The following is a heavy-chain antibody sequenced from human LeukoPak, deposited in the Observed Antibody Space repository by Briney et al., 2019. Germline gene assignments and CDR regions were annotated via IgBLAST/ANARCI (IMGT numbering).Heavy chain of an antibody. Sequence: GGSLRLSCAASGFTFSSYAMSWVRQAPGKGLEWVSAISGSSGSTYYADSVKGRFTISRDNSKNTLYLQMNSLRAEDTAVYYCAKAIWFGELSPFDYWGQGTLVTVSS. CDR1: GFTFSSYA. CDR2: ISGSSGST. CDR3: AKAIWFGELSPFDY. V-gene: IGHV3-23*01. D-gene: IGHD3-10*01. J-gene: IGHJ4*02.